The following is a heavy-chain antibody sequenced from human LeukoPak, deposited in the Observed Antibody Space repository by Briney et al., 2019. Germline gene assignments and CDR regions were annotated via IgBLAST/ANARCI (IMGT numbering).Heavy chain of an antibody. D-gene: IGHD3-22*01. Sequence: GGSLRLSCAASGFTFSSYGMHWVRQAPGKGLEWVAFMRYDGSNKYYADSAKGRFTISRDNSKNTLYLQMNSLRAEDTAVYYCAKLASITMIVVPNGAFDIWGQGTMVTVSS. CDR2: MRYDGSNK. J-gene: IGHJ3*02. CDR3: AKLASITMIVVPNGAFDI. V-gene: IGHV3-30*02. CDR1: GFTFSSYG.